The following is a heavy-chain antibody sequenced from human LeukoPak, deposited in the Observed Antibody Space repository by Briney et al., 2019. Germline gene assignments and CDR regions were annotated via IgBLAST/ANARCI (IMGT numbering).Heavy chain of an antibody. CDR3: AGLTAAAGFDY. D-gene: IGHD6-13*01. V-gene: IGHV3-48*01. J-gene: IGHJ4*02. CDR2: ILGSSRTI. Sequence: PGGSLRLSCAASGFTLSSYSMNWVRQAPGKGLEWIAYILGSSRTIYYADSVKGRFTISRDNAKNSLYLQMNSLRAEDTAVYYCAGLTAAAGFDYWGQGTLVTVSS. CDR1: GFTLSSYS.